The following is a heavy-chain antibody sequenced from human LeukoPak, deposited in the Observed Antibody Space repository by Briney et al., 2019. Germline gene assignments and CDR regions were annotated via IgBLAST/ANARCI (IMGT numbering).Heavy chain of an antibody. Sequence: KSGGSLRLSCAASGFTFSSYSMNWVRQPPGKGLEWIGSIYYSGSTYYNPSLKSRVTISVDTSKNQFSLKLSSVTAADTAVYYCATRQQLVLPGDYWGQGTLVTVSS. CDR3: ATRQQLVLPGDY. J-gene: IGHJ4*02. CDR2: IYYSGST. V-gene: IGHV4-39*07. CDR1: GFTFSSYS. D-gene: IGHD6-13*01.